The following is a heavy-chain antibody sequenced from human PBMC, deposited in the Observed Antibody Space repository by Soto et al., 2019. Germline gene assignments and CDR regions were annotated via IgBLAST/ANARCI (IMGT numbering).Heavy chain of an antibody. V-gene: IGHV1-69*13. CDR3: ARGGYYGSGSYSNDY. D-gene: IGHD3-10*01. CDR1: GGTFSSYA. J-gene: IGHJ4*02. Sequence: SVKVSCKASGGTFSSYAISWVRQAPGQGLEWMGGIIPIFGTANYAQKFQGRVTITADESTSTAYMELSSLRSEDTAVYYCARGGYYGSGSYSNDYWGQGTLVTVSS. CDR2: IIPIFGTA.